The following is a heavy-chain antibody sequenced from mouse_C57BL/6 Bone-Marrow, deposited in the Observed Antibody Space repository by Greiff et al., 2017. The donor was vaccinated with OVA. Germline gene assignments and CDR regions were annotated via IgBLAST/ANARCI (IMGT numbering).Heavy chain of an antibody. CDR3: ARGGITTVVSYFDV. CDR1: GYAFSSSW. Sequence: VKLQESGPELVKPGASVKISCKASGYAFSSSWMNWVKQRPGKGLEWIGRIYPGDGDTNYNGKFKGKATLTADKSSSTAYMQLSSLTSEDSAVYFCARGGITTVVSYFDVWGTGTTVTVSS. D-gene: IGHD1-1*01. CDR2: IYPGDGDT. V-gene: IGHV1-82*01. J-gene: IGHJ1*03.